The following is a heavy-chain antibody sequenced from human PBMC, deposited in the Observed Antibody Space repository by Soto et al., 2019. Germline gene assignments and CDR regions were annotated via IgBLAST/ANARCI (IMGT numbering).Heavy chain of an antibody. CDR2: IWYDGSNK. J-gene: IGHJ4*02. Sequence: GGSLRLSCAASGFTFSSYGMHWVRQAPGKGLEWVAVIWYDGSNKYYADSVKGRFTISRDNSKNTLYLQMNSLRAEDTAVYYCARGNDILTGSIGPFDYWGQGTLVTVSS. V-gene: IGHV3-33*01. D-gene: IGHD3-9*01. CDR3: ARGNDILTGSIGPFDY. CDR1: GFTFSSYG.